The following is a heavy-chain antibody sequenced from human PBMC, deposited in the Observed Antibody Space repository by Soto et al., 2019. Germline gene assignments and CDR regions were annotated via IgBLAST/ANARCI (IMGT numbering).Heavy chain of an antibody. J-gene: IGHJ4*02. Sequence: GGSLRLSCAASGFTFSTYAMSWVRQAPGRGLEWVSLISHSGGGTYYADSVKGRFTISRDNSKNTLYLQMNSLRVEDTAVYYCAKHQNAGTIDYWGQGILVTVS. CDR2: ISHSGGGT. D-gene: IGHD1-1*01. CDR3: AKHQNAGTIDY. CDR1: GFTFSTYA. V-gene: IGHV3-23*01.